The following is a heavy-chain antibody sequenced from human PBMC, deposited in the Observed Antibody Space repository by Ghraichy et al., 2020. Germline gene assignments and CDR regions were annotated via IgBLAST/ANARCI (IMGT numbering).Heavy chain of an antibody. CDR1: GGSIRSSSSY. CDR3: VSSERGDQWLDPFSY. CDR2: AYYSGST. V-gene: IGHV4-39*01. Sequence: ETLSLTCTVSGGSIRSSSSYWGWIRQPPGKGLEWIGSAYYSGSTYYNPSLKSRVTVSVDTSKNLFSLNLNSVTAADTAVYFCVSSERGDQWLDPFSYWGQGTLVTVSS. J-gene: IGHJ4*02. D-gene: IGHD6-19*01.